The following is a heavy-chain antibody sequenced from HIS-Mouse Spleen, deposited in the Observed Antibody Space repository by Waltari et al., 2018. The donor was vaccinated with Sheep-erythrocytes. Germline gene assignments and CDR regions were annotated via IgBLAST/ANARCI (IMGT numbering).Heavy chain of an antibody. CDR2: ISSRRSTR. D-gene: IGHD5-12*01. Sequence: EVQLVESGGGLVQPGGSLRLSCAASGFTFSSYSMNWVRQAPGKGLEWVSYISSRRSTRDYAESVKGRFTIARDKAKNSLYLQMNSLRDEDTAVYYCARGPDIVATSTLRYFDYWGQGTLVTVSS. V-gene: IGHV3-48*02. CDR3: ARGPDIVATSTLRYFDY. J-gene: IGHJ4*02. CDR1: GFTFSSYS.